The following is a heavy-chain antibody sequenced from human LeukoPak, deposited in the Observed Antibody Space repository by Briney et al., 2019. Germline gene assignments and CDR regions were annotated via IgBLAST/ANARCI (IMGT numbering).Heavy chain of an antibody. CDR3: ARLEYSSCVTS. V-gene: IGHV4-38-2*02. Sequence: SETLSLTCTVSGYSISSVYYWGWIRQPPGKGLECIGNIYYSGRTYYNPSLKSRVTISVDTSKNQFSLKLSSVTAADTAVYYCARLEYSSCVTSWGQGTLVIVSS. D-gene: IGHD6-6*01. CDR1: GYSISSVYY. CDR2: IYYSGRT. J-gene: IGHJ4*02.